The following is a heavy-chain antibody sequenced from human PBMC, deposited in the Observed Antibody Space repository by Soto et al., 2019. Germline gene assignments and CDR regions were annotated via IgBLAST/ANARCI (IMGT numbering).Heavy chain of an antibody. Sequence: SVKVSCKASGGTFSSYAISWVRQAPGQGLEWMGGIIPIFGTANYAQKFQGRVTITADESTSTAYMELSSLRSEDTAVYYCAAAYCGGDCYSRFFDYWGQGTLVTVSS. CDR2: IIPIFGTA. J-gene: IGHJ4*02. V-gene: IGHV1-69*13. CDR3: AAAYCGGDCYSRFFDY. D-gene: IGHD2-21*02. CDR1: GGTFSSYA.